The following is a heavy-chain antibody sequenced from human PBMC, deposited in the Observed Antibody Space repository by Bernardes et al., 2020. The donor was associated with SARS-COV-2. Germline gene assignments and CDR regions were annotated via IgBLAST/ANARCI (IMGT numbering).Heavy chain of an antibody. J-gene: IGHJ4*02. CDR1: GFTFSDYW. CDR3: ARRATVVAAGRDYLDY. Sequence: GGSLRLSCAVSGFTFSDYWMLWVRQTPEKGLEAVASISPDGSDKNYVASIKGRFTISRDNAKNSLFLQMTSLRAEETAVWYCARRATVVAAGRDYLDYWGQGALVTVSS. D-gene: IGHD1-26*01. CDR2: ISPDGSDK. V-gene: IGHV3-7*03.